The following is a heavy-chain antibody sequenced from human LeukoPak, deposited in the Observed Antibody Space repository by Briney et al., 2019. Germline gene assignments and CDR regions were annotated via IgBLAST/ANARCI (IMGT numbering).Heavy chain of an antibody. CDR1: GFTFSSYA. D-gene: IGHD1-26*01. CDR3: ARDRGLYSKWELPGCDY. V-gene: IGHV3-30*04. CDR2: ISYDGSNK. Sequence: GGSLRLSCAASGFTFSSYAMHWVRQAPGKGLEWVAVISYDGSNKYYADSVKGRFTISRDNSKNTLYLQMNSLRAEDTAVYYCARDRGLYSKWELPGCDYWGQGTLVTVSS. J-gene: IGHJ4*02.